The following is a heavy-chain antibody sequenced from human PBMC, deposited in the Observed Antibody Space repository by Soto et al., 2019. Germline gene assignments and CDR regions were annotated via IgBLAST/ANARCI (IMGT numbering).Heavy chain of an antibody. D-gene: IGHD3-16*02. CDR1: GGSISSSSYY. CDR2: IYYSGST. V-gene: IGHV4-39*01. CDR3: AGMSYRYSRLDY. J-gene: IGHJ4*02. Sequence: SETLSLTCTVSGGSISSSSYYWGWVRQPPGKGLEWIGCIYYSGSTYYNPSLKSRVTISVDTSKNQFSLKLSSVTAADTAVYYCAGMSYRYSRLDYWGQGTLVTVSS.